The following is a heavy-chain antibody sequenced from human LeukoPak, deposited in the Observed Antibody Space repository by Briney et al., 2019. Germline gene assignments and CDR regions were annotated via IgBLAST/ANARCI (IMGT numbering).Heavy chain of an antibody. D-gene: IGHD3-10*01. CDR1: GYTFTSYD. Sequence: ASVKVSCKASGYTFTSYDINWVRQATGQGLEWMGWMNPNSGNTGYAQKFQGRVTITADESTSTAYMELSSLRSEDTAVYYCARGSHYYGSGSYYSTSFDYWGQGTLVTVSS. V-gene: IGHV1-8*01. CDR2: MNPNSGNT. J-gene: IGHJ4*02. CDR3: ARGSHYYGSGSYYSTSFDY.